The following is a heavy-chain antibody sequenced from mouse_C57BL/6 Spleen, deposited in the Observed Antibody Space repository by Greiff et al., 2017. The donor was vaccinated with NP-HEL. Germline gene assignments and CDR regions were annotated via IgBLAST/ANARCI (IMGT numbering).Heavy chain of an antibody. Sequence: QVQLQQSGAELVKPGASVKISCKASGYAFRSYWMNWVKQRPGKGLAWIGQIYPGDGDTNYNGKFKGKATLTADKSSSTAYMQLSSLTSEDSAVYFCARGYSKGYFDVWGTGTTVTVSS. CDR2: IYPGDGDT. J-gene: IGHJ1*03. CDR3: ARGYSKGYFDV. V-gene: IGHV1-80*01. D-gene: IGHD2-5*01. CDR1: GYAFRSYW.